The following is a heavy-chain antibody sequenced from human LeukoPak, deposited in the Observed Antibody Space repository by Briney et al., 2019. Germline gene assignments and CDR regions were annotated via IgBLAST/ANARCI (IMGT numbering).Heavy chain of an antibody. J-gene: IGHJ4*02. CDR1: GFTFSSYG. CDR2: ISYDGSNK. D-gene: IGHD3-22*01. CDR3: ARDYYDSSGYSY. V-gene: IGHV3-30*03. Sequence: PGRSLRLSCAASGFTFSSYGMHWVRQAPGKGLERVAVISYDGSNKYYADSVKGRSTIFRDNSKNTLLLQMNSLRAEETAVYYCARDYYDSSGYSYWGQGTLVTVSS.